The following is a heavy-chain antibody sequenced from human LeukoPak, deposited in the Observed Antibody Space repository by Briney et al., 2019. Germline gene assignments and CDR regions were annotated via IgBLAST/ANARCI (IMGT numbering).Heavy chain of an antibody. CDR2: FSGGDGSP. Sequence: GGSLRLSCVASGFTFSSYAMTWFRQAPGKGLEWVSSFSGGDGSPYHADSVKGRFTISRDKSKSTLYLQMNSLRAEDTAIYYCAKNGWLRSSGLWGDYWGQGALVTVSS. CDR1: GFTFSSYA. V-gene: IGHV3-23*01. D-gene: IGHD5-12*01. J-gene: IGHJ4*02. CDR3: AKNGWLRSSGLWGDY.